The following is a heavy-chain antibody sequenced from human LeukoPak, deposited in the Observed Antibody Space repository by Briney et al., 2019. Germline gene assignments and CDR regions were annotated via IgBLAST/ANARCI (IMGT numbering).Heavy chain of an antibody. V-gene: IGHV4-39*07. D-gene: IGHD5-18*01. J-gene: IGHJ4*02. CDR1: GGSISSSSYY. CDR2: IYYSGST. Sequence: SETLSLTCTVSGGSISSSSYYWGWIRQPPGKGLEWIGSIYYSGSTYYNPSLKSRVTISVDTSKNQFSLKLSSVAAADTAVYYCARVDTAMEPDYWGQGTLVTVSS. CDR3: ARVDTAMEPDY.